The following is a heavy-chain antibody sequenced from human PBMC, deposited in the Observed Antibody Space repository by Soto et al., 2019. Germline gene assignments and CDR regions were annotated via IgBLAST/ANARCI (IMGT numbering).Heavy chain of an antibody. CDR2: ISSDGSYK. J-gene: IGHJ4*02. CDR3: AKDYRWNLKYYFDC. D-gene: IGHD1-1*01. CDR1: GFTFSTYG. Sequence: PGGSLRLSCAASGFTFSTYGMHWVRQAPGKGLEWVAIISSDGSYKNYADSVKGRFTISRDNSKNTLYLQMNSLRPEDTAVYYCAKDYRWNLKYYFDCWGQGTLVTVSS. V-gene: IGHV3-30*18.